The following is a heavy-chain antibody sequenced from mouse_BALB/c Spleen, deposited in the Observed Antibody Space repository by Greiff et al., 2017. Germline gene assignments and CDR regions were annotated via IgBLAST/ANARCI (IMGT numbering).Heavy chain of an antibody. CDR1: GFSLTSYG. CDR3: ARQKYGNYEGAMDY. V-gene: IGHV2-2*02. J-gene: IGHJ4*01. Sequence: QVQLQQSGPGLVQPSQSLSITCTASGFSLTSYGVHWVRQSPGKGLEWLGVIWSGGSTAYNAAFISRLSISKDNSTSQVFFKMNSLQANDTATYYCARQKYGNYEGAMDYWGQGTSVTVSS. D-gene: IGHD2-10*02. CDR2: IWSGGST.